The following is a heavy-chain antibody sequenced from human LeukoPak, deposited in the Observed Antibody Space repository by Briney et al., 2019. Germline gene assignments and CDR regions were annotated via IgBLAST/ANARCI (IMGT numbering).Heavy chain of an antibody. J-gene: IGHJ4*02. CDR3: AKTGNPAAGDY. V-gene: IGHV3-48*01. Sequence: PGGSLRLSCAASGFTFSSYSMNWVRQAPGEGLEWVSYISSLSGTIYYADSVKGRFTISRDNAKNSLYLQMDSLRAEDTAVYYCAKTGNPAAGDYWGQGTLVTVSS. D-gene: IGHD1-1*01. CDR1: GFTFSSYS. CDR2: ISSLSGTI.